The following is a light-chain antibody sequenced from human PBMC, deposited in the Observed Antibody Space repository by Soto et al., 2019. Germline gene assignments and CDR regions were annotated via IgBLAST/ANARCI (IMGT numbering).Light chain of an antibody. CDR3: QQSYGTPYT. J-gene: IGKJ2*01. Sequence: DIQMTQSPSSLSASVGDRVTIACRAGQTISSNLNWYQQKPGKAPKLLIYAASTLLSGVPSRFSGSRSGTDFTLTISSLKPEDFATYYCQQSYGTPYTFGRGTKLEIK. CDR1: QTISSN. CDR2: AAS. V-gene: IGKV1-39*01.